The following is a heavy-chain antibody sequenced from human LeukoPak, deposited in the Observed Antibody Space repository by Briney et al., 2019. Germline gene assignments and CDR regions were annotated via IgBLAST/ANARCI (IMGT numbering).Heavy chain of an antibody. V-gene: IGHV1-69*05. D-gene: IGHD3-9*01. J-gene: IGHJ6*03. Sequence: VASVKVSCKASGGIFSSYAISWVRQAPGQGLEWMGRIIPIFGTANYAQKFQGRVTITTDESTSTAYMELSSLRSEDTAVYYCARGPQYYDILTDQAQKDAVDYYYYYMDVWGKGTTVTVSS. CDR3: ARGPQYYDILTDQAQKDAVDYYYYYMDV. CDR2: IIPIFGTA. CDR1: GGIFSSYA.